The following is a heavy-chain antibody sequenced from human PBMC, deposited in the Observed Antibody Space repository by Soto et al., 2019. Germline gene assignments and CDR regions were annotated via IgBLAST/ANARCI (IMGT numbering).Heavy chain of an antibody. J-gene: IGHJ6*02. Sequence: GASVKVSCKASGFTFTSSAVQWVRQARGQRLEWIGWIVVGSGNTNYAQKFQERVTITTDMSTSTAYMELSSLRSEDTAVYYCAADPYSSSWSSYYYYYGMDVWG. V-gene: IGHV1-58*01. CDR2: IVVGSGNT. CDR3: AADPYSSSWSSYYYYYGMDV. CDR1: GFTFTSSA. D-gene: IGHD6-13*01.